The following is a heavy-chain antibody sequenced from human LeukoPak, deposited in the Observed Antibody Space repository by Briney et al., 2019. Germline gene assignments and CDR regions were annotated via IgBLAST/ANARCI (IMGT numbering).Heavy chain of an antibody. CDR2: IKQDGSEK. J-gene: IGHJ4*02. CDR1: GFTFSSYW. Sequence: PGGSLRLSCAASGFTFSSYWMSWVRQAPGKGLEWEANIKQDGSEKYYVDSVKGRFTISRDNAKNSLYLQMNSLRAEDTAVYYCVRGRPRVSIFGVVGDYWGQGTLVTVSP. CDR3: VRGRPRVSIFGVVGDY. V-gene: IGHV3-7*01. D-gene: IGHD3-3*01.